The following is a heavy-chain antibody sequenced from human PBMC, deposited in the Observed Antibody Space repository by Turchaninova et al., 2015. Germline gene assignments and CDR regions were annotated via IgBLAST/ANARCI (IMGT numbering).Heavy chain of an antibody. V-gene: IGHV4-34*01. CDR2: INHSGST. D-gene: IGHD6-13*01. CDR1: GGSFSGYY. Sequence: QVQLQQGGAGLFQPSETLSLTCAVYGGSFSGYYRSWIRQPPGKGLEWIGEINHSGSTNYNPSLKSRVTISVDTSKNQFSLKLSSVTAADTAVYYCARKYSSSWYYWGQGTLVTVSS. CDR3: ARKYSSSWYY. J-gene: IGHJ4*02.